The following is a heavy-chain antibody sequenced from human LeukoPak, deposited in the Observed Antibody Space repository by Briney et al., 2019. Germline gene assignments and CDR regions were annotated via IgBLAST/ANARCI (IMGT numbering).Heavy chain of an antibody. CDR3: AKEGRTGTTGDN. CDR1: GFTFSSYA. D-gene: IGHD1-1*01. CDR2: ISDSGGST. Sequence: GGSLRLSCAASGFTFSSYAMSWVRQAPGKGLEWLSSISDSGGSTYYADSVKGRFTISRDKSKNTLFLQMNSLRAEDTAVYYCAKEGRTGTTGDNWGQGTLVTVSS. J-gene: IGHJ4*02. V-gene: IGHV3-23*01.